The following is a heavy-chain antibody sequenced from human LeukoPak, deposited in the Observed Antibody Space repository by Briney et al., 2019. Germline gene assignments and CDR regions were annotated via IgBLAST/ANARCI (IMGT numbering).Heavy chain of an antibody. J-gene: IGHJ4*02. D-gene: IGHD3-22*01. Sequence: GGSLRVSCAASGFTFSSYWMTWVRQAPGKGLEWVANIKEDGSQKFYLDSVKGRFTISRDNAKDSLFLQMNSLRAEGTAVYYCARHYDGTGYSLDYWGQGTLVTVSS. CDR1: GFTFSSYW. CDR2: IKEDGSQK. CDR3: ARHYDGTGYSLDY. V-gene: IGHV3-7*01.